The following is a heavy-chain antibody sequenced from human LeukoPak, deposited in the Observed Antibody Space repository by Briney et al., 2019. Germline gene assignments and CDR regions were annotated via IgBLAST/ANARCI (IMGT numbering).Heavy chain of an antibody. CDR1: GYTLTELP. CDR2: FDPEDGET. D-gene: IGHD1-1*01. Sequence: GASVKVSCKVSGYTLTELPMHWVRQAPGKGLEWMGGFDPEDGETIYAQKFQGRVTMTEDTSTDTAYMELSSLRSEDTAVYYCAAYTIRTGGAFDIWGQGTMVTVSS. CDR3: AAYTIRTGGAFDI. J-gene: IGHJ3*02. V-gene: IGHV1-24*01.